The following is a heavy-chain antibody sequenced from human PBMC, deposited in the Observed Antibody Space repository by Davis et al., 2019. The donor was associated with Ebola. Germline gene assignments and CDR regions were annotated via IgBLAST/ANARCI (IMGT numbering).Heavy chain of an antibody. V-gene: IGHV3-48*02. D-gene: IGHD5-24*01. CDR1: GFTFSRHS. CDR2: ISSDGHDT. J-gene: IGHJ2*01. CDR3: AKDAEDGSGNWFFDF. Sequence: PGGSLRLSCGASGFTFSRHSMNWVRQAPGKGLEWVAFISSDGHDTYYADSVRGRFTISRDNAKNLLYLQLNSLRDEDTARYYCAKDAEDGSGNWFFDFRGRGALVTVSS.